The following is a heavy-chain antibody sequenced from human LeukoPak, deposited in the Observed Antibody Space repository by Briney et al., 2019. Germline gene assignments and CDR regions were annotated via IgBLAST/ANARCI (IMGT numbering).Heavy chain of an antibody. J-gene: IGHJ4*02. CDR1: GGTFSSYA. CDR2: IIPIFGTA. CDR3: ARATGYSGYDLVSSFDC. V-gene: IGHV1-69*06. D-gene: IGHD5-12*01. Sequence: ASVKVSCKASGGTFSSYAISWVRQAPGQGLEWMGGIIPIFGTANYAQKFQGRVTITADKSTSTAYMELSSLRSEDTAVYCCARATGYSGYDLVSSFDCWGQGTLVTVSS.